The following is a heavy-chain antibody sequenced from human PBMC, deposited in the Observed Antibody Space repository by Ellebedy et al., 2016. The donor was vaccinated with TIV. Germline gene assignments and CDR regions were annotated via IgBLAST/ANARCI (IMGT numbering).Heavy chain of an antibody. Sequence: GGSLRLXXAASGFTFSSYGMSWVRQAPGKGLEWVSAISGSGESSYYADSVKGRLTISRDNSKKTLFLQMNSLRAEDTAVYYCARDSYDNSGSIWGQGTMVTVSS. V-gene: IGHV3-23*01. CDR1: GFTFSSYG. CDR2: ISGSGESS. CDR3: ARDSYDNSGSI. D-gene: IGHD3-22*01. J-gene: IGHJ3*02.